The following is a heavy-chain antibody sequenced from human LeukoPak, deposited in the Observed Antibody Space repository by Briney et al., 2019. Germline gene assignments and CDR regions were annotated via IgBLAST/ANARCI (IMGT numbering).Heavy chain of an antibody. J-gene: IGHJ4*02. CDR3: ARDRGGNPYDY. CDR1: GGSISSYY. D-gene: IGHD3-10*01. CDR2: IYYSGST. V-gene: IGHV4-59*01. Sequence: SSETLSLTCTVSGGSISSYYWSWIRQPPGKGLEWIGYIYYSGSTNYNPSLKSRVTISVDTSKNQFSLKLSSVTAADTAVYYCARDRGGNPYDYWGQGTRVTVSS.